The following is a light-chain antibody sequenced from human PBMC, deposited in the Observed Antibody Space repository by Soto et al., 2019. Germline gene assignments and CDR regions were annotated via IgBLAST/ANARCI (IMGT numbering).Light chain of an antibody. CDR2: EVN. J-gene: IGLJ1*01. CDR1: RIDIGRYNY. V-gene: IGLV2-8*01. CDR3: SSYAGSSNV. Sequence: QSALAQPASVSGSPGQSITISCTGTRIDIGRYNYVSWYQQHPGEAPKLMIYEVNKRPSGVPDRFSGSKSGNTASLTVSGLQAEDEADYYCSSYAGSSNVFGTGTKLTVL.